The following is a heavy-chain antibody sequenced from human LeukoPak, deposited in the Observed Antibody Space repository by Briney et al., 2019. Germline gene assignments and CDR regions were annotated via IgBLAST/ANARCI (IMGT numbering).Heavy chain of an antibody. CDR3: AKDRYQLLLFNWFDP. J-gene: IGHJ5*02. Sequence: GGSQRLSCAASGFKFSDHYIDWVRQAPGKGLEWVSAISGSGGSTYYADSVKGRFTISRDNSKNTLYLQMNSLRAEDTAVYYCAKDRYQLLLFNWFDPWGQGALVTVSS. D-gene: IGHD2-2*01. CDR2: ISGSGGST. CDR1: GFKFSDHY. V-gene: IGHV3-23*01.